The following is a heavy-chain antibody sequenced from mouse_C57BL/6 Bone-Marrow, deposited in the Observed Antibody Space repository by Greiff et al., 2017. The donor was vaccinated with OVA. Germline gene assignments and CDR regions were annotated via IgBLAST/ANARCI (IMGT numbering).Heavy chain of an antibody. Sequence: QVQLKQSGAELVRPGASVTLSCKASGYTFTDYEMHWVKQTPVHGLEWIGAIDPETGGTAYNQKFKGKAILTADKSSSTAYMELRSLTSDDSAVYYCTRDFPMGYWGQGTSVTVSS. J-gene: IGHJ4*01. V-gene: IGHV1-15*01. CDR3: TRDFPMGY. CDR2: IDPETGGT. CDR1: GYTFTDYE.